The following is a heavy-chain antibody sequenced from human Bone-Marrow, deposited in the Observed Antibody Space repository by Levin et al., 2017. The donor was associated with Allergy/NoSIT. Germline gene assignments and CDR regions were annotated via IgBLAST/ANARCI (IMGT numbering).Heavy chain of an antibody. D-gene: IGHD5-12*01. CDR1: GFTFSTYS. V-gene: IGHV3-21*01. J-gene: IGHJ4*02. Sequence: PGGSLRLSCAASGFTFSTYSMHWVRQAPGKGLEWVSSITSSSTYINYADSVKGRFTISRDNAKSSLYLQMNSLRAEDTAMYYCARIYSGYVSGWGQGTLVTVSS. CDR3: ARIYSGYVSG. CDR2: ITSSSTYI.